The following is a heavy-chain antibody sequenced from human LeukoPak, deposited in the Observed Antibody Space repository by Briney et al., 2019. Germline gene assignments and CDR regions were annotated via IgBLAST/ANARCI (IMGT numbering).Heavy chain of an antibody. CDR3: ARSRDRLSANWFDP. V-gene: IGHV1-18*01. CDR2: ISAYDGST. Sequence: GASVKVSCKASGYTFTSYGITWVRQAPGQGLEWMGWISAYDGSTSYAQKLQGRVTMTTDTSTSTAYMELRSLRSDDTAVYYCARSRDRLSANWFDPWGQGTLVTVSS. J-gene: IGHJ5*02. CDR1: GYTFTSYG. D-gene: IGHD2-15*01.